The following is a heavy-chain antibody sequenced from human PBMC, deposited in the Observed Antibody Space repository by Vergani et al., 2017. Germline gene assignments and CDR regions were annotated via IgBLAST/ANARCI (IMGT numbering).Heavy chain of an antibody. D-gene: IGHD3-3*01. CDR2: IVVGSGNT. Sequence: QMQLVQSGPEVKKPGTSVKVSCKASGFTFTSSAVQWVRQARGQRLEWIGWIVVGSGNTNYAQKFQERVTITRDMSTSTAYMELSSLRSEDTAVYYCAAERNYDFLSGYSHYGMDVWGRGTTVTVSS. J-gene: IGHJ6*02. V-gene: IGHV1-58*01. CDR1: GFTFTSSA. CDR3: AAERNYDFLSGYSHYGMDV.